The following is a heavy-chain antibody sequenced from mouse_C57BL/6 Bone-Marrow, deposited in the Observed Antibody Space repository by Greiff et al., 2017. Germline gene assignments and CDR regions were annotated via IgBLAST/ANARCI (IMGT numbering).Heavy chain of an antibody. V-gene: IGHV1-63*01. CDR2: IYPGGGCT. Sequence: QVQLQQSGAELVRPGTSVKLSCKASGYTFTNYWIGWVKQRPGHGLEWIGDIYPGGGCTNYNEKFKGKATLTADKSSSTAYMQFSSLTTEDSAIYYCARSSCYDTPFAYWGRGTLVTVSA. CDR1: GYTFTNYW. D-gene: IGHD2-3*01. CDR3: ARSSCYDTPFAY. J-gene: IGHJ3*01.